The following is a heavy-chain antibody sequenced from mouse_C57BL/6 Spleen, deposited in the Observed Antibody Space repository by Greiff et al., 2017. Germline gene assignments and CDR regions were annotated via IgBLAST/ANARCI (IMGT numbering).Heavy chain of an antibody. J-gene: IGHJ2*01. CDR1: GYSFTGYY. CDR3: ASTVHYFDY. V-gene: IGHV1-42*01. D-gene: IGHD3-1*01. CDR2: INPSTGGT. Sequence: VQLQQSGPELVKPGASVKISCKASGYSFTGYYMNWVKQSPEKSLEWIGEINPSTGGTTYNQKFKAKATLTVDKSSSTAYMQLKSMTSEDSAVYCCASTVHYFDYWGQGTTLTVSS.